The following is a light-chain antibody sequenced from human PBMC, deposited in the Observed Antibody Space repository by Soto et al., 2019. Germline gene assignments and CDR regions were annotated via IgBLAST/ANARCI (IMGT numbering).Light chain of an antibody. CDR2: AAS. CDR3: QHYNNWPPFT. Sequence: EIVMAQSPATLSVSPGERATLSCRASQSISSNLAWYQQKPGQAPRLLIYAASTRATGIPVRFSGSGSGTEFTLTISSLQSEDFAIYYCQHYNNWPPFTFGPGPKVDIK. CDR1: QSISSN. J-gene: IGKJ3*01. V-gene: IGKV3-15*01.